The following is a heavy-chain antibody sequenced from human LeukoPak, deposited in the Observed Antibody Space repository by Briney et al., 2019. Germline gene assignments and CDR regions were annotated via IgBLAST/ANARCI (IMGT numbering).Heavy chain of an antibody. CDR3: AKGGEISWIVVVPAAMYYFDY. V-gene: IGHV3-23*01. CDR2: ISGSGGST. J-gene: IGHJ4*02. CDR1: GFTFSNYW. D-gene: IGHD2-2*01. Sequence: PGGSLRLSCAASGFTFSNYWMSWVRQAPGKGLEWVSAISGSGGSTYYADSVKGRFTISRDNSKNTLYLQMNSLRAEDTAVYYCAKGGEISWIVVVPAAMYYFDYWGQGTLVTVSS.